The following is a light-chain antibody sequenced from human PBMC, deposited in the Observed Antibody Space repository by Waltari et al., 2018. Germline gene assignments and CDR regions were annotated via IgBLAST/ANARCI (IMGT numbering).Light chain of an antibody. J-gene: IGLJ3*02. CDR1: GSTIRAGYD. CDR2: GST. CDR3: QSYDTSLTVV. Sequence: QSVLTQPPSVSGAPGPPVTIPCPGTGSTIRAGYDVHWYQQVPRAAPKLLIYGSTSRPLGVPDRFFGSTSGTSASLAITGLQAEDEAVYYCQSYDTSLTVVFGGGTKLTVL. V-gene: IGLV1-40*01.